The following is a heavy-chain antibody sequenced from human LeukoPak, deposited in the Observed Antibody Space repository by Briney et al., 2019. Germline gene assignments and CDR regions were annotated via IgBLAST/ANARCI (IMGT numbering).Heavy chain of an antibody. D-gene: IGHD5-12*01. CDR2: INPNSGGT. CDR1: RYTFTGYY. Sequence: ASVKVSCKASRYTFTGYYMHWVRQAPGQGLEWMGWINPNSGGTNYAQKFQGRVTMTRNTSISTAYMELSSLRSEDTAVFYCARGKRSIVATIFYYYYGMDVWGQGTTVTVSS. J-gene: IGHJ6*02. CDR3: ARGKRSIVATIFYYYYGMDV. V-gene: IGHV1-2*02.